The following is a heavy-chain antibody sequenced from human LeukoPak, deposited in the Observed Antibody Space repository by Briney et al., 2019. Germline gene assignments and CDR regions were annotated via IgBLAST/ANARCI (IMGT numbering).Heavy chain of an antibody. CDR1: GFTFSSYW. CDR2: IKQDGSEK. J-gene: IGHJ4*02. D-gene: IGHD1-7*01. V-gene: IGHV3-7*03. Sequence: PGGSLRLSCAASGFTFSSYWMSWVRQAPGKGLEWVANIKQDGSEKYYVDSVKGRFTISRDNSKNTVYLQMNNLRADDTALYYCAKAADTNYFRYGDYWGQGTLVTVSS. CDR3: AKAADTNYFRYGDY.